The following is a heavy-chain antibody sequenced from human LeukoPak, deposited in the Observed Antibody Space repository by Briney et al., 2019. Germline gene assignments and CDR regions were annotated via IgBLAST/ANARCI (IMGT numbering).Heavy chain of an antibody. D-gene: IGHD3-10*01. CDR1: GYTLTELS. CDR2: FDPEDGET. J-gene: IGHJ5*02. V-gene: IGHV1-24*01. Sequence: ASVKVSCKVSGYTLTELSMHWVRQAPGKGLEWMGGFDPEDGETIYAQKFQGRVTMTEDTSTDTAYMELSSLRSEDTAVYYCATGLRITMVRGALRRSNWFDPRGQGTLVTVSS. CDR3: ATGLRITMVRGALRRSNWFDP.